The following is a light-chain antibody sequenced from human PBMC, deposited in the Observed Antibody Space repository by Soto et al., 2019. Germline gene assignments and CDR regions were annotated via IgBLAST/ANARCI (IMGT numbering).Light chain of an antibody. Sequence: QSVLAQPASVSGSPGQTITISCTGTSSDIGGYNAVSWYQHHPGKAPKLIIYGVTHRPSGVSDRFSASKSGNTASLTISGLQAEDEADYYCNSFRVSHLYVFGTGTKVTVL. J-gene: IGLJ1*01. CDR3: NSFRVSHLYV. V-gene: IGLV2-14*01. CDR1: SSDIGGYNA. CDR2: GVT.